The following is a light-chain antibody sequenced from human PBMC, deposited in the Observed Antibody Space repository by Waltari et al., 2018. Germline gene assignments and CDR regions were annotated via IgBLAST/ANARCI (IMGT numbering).Light chain of an antibody. CDR1: SNHVGYYA. CDR3: SAWDNSLSAWV. Sequence: QSTLTQEASVSGTVGQRVTLSCTGTSNHVGYYAVAWNQQISHGTPKTVMFGNILPSGIPDRFSGSKSGTTASLTISGLQPEDEADYFCSAWDNSLSAWVFGGGTKLNVL. V-gene: IGLV1-36*01. J-gene: IGLJ3*02. CDR2: GN.